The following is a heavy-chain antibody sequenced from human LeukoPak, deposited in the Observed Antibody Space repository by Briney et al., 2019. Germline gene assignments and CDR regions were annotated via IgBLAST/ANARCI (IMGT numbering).Heavy chain of an antibody. CDR3: ARGRGFRTREY. Sequence: PSQTLSLTCTVSGGSISSATYYWGWIRQHPGKGLEWVGLIYYSGSTYYKPSLKSGITLSVDTSKNQFSLKLSSVTAADTAVYYCARGRGFRTREYWGQGTLVTVSS. CDR2: IYYSGST. D-gene: IGHD3-10*01. CDR1: GGSISSATYY. V-gene: IGHV4-31*02. J-gene: IGHJ4*02.